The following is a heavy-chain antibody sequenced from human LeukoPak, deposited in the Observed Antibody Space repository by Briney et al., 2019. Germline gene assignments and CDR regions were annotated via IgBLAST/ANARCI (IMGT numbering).Heavy chain of an antibody. V-gene: IGHV3-23*01. Sequence: PGGSLRLSCAASRFTFSSYAMSWVRQAPGRGLEWVSAISGSGGSTYYADSVKGRFTISRDNSKNTPYLQMNSLRAEDTAVYYCAKWDIVVVVAAAPNAFDIWGQGTMVTVSS. D-gene: IGHD2-15*01. CDR2: ISGSGGST. J-gene: IGHJ3*02. CDR3: AKWDIVVVVAAAPNAFDI. CDR1: RFTFSSYA.